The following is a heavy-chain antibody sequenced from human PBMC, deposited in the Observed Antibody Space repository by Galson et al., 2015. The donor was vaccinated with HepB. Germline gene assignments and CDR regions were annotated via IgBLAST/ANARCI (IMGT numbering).Heavy chain of an antibody. J-gene: IGHJ5*02. V-gene: IGHV3-30*18. CDR2: ISYDGSNK. CDR1: GFTFSSYG. D-gene: IGHD3-10*01. Sequence: SLRLSCAASGFTFSSYGMHWVRQAPGKGREWVAVISYDGSNKYYADSVKGRFTISRDNSKNTLYLQMNSLRAEDTAVYYCAKEFFLGSGRNNWFDPWGQGTLVTVSS. CDR3: AKEFFLGSGRNNWFDP.